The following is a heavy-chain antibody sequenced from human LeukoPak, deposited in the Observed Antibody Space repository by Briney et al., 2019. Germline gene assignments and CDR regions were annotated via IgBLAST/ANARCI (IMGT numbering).Heavy chain of an antibody. D-gene: IGHD2-2*02. V-gene: IGHV1-69*06. CDR3: AREGRYCSSTSCYMGLVWFDP. CDR1: VGTFSNYA. Sequence: SVKVSCKASVGTFSNYAISWVRPAPGQGLEWMGRIIPIFGTANYAQKFQGRVTITADKSTSAAYMELSSLRSEDTAVYYCAREGRYCSSTSCYMGLVWFDPWGQGTLVTVSS. J-gene: IGHJ5*02. CDR2: IIPIFGTA.